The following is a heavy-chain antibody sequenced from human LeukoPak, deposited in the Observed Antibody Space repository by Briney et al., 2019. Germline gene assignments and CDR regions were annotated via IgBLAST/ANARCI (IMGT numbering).Heavy chain of an antibody. CDR2: IHHTGSF. CDR3: PRRHWPLHF. CDR1: GASTSDYY. Sequence: SETLSLTCTIFGASTSDYYWSGVGQPPGKGLEWIGYIHHTGSFDYNPSLNSRATISLHTSKNQFSLNFPSLTPPDPAVYYFPRRHWPLHFWGQGPLVTVSS. J-gene: IGHJ4*02. V-gene: IGHV4-59*08.